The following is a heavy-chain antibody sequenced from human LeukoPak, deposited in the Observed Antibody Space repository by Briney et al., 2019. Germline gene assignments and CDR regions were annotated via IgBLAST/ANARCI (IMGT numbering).Heavy chain of an antibody. Sequence: PGGSLRLSCAASRFTFRNNWMSWGRQAAGKGLKWVAHIRYDGSNKYYADSVKGRFTISRDNSKNSLYLQMNSLRAEDTAVYYCAYTTVTTDDDYWGQGTLVTVSS. J-gene: IGHJ4*02. CDR2: IRYDGSNK. V-gene: IGHV3-30*02. CDR1: RFTFRNNW. CDR3: AYTTVTTDDDY. D-gene: IGHD4-17*01.